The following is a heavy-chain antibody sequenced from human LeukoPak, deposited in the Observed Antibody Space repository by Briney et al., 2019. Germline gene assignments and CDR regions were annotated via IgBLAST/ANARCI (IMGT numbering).Heavy chain of an antibody. V-gene: IGHV4-34*01. D-gene: IGHD6-19*01. CDR3: ARINSGWWGYYYYYYMDV. Sequence: SETLSLTCAVYGGSFSGYYWSWIRQPPGKGLEWIGEINHSGSTNYNPSLKSRVTISVDTSKNQFSLKLSSVTAADTAVYYCARINSGWWGYYYYYYMDVSGKGTTVTVSS. CDR1: GGSFSGYY. J-gene: IGHJ6*03. CDR2: INHSGST.